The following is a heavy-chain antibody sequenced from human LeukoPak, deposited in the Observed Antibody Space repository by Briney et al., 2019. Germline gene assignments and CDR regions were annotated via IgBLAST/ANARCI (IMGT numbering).Heavy chain of an antibody. CDR1: GFTFSSYG. J-gene: IGHJ4*02. CDR2: VRYDGSNK. Sequence: GGSLRLSCAASGFTFSSYGMHWVRQAPGKGLEWVAFVRYDGSNKYYADSVKGRFTISRDNSKNTVYLQMNSLRADDTAVYYCASAPTWTSRFDYWGQGTLVTVSS. V-gene: IGHV3-30*02. D-gene: IGHD3/OR15-3a*01. CDR3: ASAPTWTSRFDY.